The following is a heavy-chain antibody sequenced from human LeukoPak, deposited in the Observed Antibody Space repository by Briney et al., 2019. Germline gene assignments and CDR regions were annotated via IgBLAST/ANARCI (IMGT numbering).Heavy chain of an antibody. CDR2: IYYSGST. D-gene: IGHD3-10*01. V-gene: IGHV4-39*07. Sequence: SETLSLTCTVSGGSISSSTSGWGWYWGWIRQPPGKGLEWIGSIYYSGSTYYNPSLKGRVTISVDTSKNQFSMNLNSVTAADTAVYYCARVIPGESGIDYWGQGILVTVSS. CDR1: GGSISSSTSGWGWY. CDR3: ARVIPGESGIDY. J-gene: IGHJ4*02.